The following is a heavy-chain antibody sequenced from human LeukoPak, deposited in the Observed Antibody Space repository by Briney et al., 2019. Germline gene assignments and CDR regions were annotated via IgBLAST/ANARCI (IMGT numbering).Heavy chain of an antibody. CDR2: ISYDGSNK. CDR1: GFTFSSYA. Sequence: SGGSLRLSCAASGFTFSSYAMHWVRQAPGKGLEWVAVISYDGSNKYYADSVKGRFTISRDNSKNTLYLQMNSLRAEDTAVYYCARGLVGATRGPCDYWGQGTLVTVSS. J-gene: IGHJ4*02. D-gene: IGHD1-26*01. V-gene: IGHV3-30-3*01. CDR3: ARGLVGATRGPCDY.